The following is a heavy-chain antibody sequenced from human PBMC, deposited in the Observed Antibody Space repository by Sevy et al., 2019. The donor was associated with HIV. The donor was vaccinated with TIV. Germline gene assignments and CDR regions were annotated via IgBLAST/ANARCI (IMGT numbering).Heavy chain of an antibody. D-gene: IGHD4-17*01. CDR3: TRDLPPSATTVAHFDY. Sequence: GESLKISCAASGFTFSSFEMNWVRQTPGKGLEWVSFISSSGSLIYYADSVKGRFTISRDNAKNSLYLQMNSLRAEDTGVYYCTRDLPPSATTVAHFDYWGQGTLVIVSS. J-gene: IGHJ4*02. CDR1: GFTFSSFE. V-gene: IGHV3-48*03. CDR2: ISSSGSLI.